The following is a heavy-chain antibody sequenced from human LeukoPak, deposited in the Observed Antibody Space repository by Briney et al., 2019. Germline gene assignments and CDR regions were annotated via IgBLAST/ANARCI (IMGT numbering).Heavy chain of an antibody. J-gene: IGHJ4*02. CDR1: GVSISSGGYS. V-gene: IGHV4-30-2*01. D-gene: IGHD2-2*01. CDR3: ARGLRCSSTSCPTGPPFDY. Sequence: SQTLSLTCAVSGVSISSGGYSWSWIRQPPGKGLEWIGYIYHSGSTYYNPSLKSRVTISVDRSKNQFSLKLSSVTAADTAVYYCARGLRCSSTSCPTGPPFDYWGQGTLVTVSS. CDR2: IYHSGST.